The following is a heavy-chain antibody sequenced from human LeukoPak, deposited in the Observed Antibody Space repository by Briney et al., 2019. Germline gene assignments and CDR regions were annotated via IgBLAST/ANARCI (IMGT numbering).Heavy chain of an antibody. CDR1: GFTFGDYV. CDR3: TRRGGSAPLDY. D-gene: IGHD2-15*01. Sequence: GGSLRPSCTASGFTFGDYVMSWVRQAPGKGLEWVGFIRSKAYDGTTEYAASVKGKFTISRDDSKSIAYLQMNSLKTEDTAVYYCTRRGGSAPLDYWGQGTLVTVSS. J-gene: IGHJ4*02. V-gene: IGHV3-49*04. CDR2: IRSKAYDGTT.